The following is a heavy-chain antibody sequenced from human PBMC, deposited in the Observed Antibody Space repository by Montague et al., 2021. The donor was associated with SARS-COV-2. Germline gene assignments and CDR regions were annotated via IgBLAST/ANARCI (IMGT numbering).Heavy chain of an antibody. J-gene: IGHJ5*01. CDR3: ARHARGEGYTSWFDS. V-gene: IGHV4-61*01. D-gene: IGHD5-24*01. CDR2: IYYTGSR. CDR1: GDSVSRGSSY. Sequence: SETLSLTCTVSGDSVSRGSSYWSWIRQPPGKGLEWIGYIYYTGSRKYNSSLKSRLTISVDTSKNQFSLKLSSVTAADTAVYYCARHARGEGYTSWFDSWGQGTLATVSS.